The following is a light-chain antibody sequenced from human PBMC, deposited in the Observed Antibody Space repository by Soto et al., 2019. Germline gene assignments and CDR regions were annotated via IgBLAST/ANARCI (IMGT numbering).Light chain of an antibody. CDR1: HSVDIY. Sequence: EVVLTQSPAILSLSPGERVTLSCRTSHSVDIYVAWYQQKPGQAPRLLIYEASNRNTGIPTRFSGSGSGTDLTLTISSLEPEDYAVEYCQQRKHWPQLTFGGGTKVEIK. J-gene: IGKJ4*01. CDR3: QQRKHWPQLT. CDR2: EAS. V-gene: IGKV3-11*01.